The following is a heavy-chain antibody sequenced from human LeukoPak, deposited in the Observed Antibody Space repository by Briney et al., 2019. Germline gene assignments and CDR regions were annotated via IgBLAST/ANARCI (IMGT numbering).Heavy chain of an antibody. J-gene: IGHJ5*02. V-gene: IGHV3-23*01. CDR2: ISGSGSNT. CDR1: GFTFSSYA. D-gene: IGHD6-13*01. CDR3: ASAKRQQLVLGNWFDP. Sequence: PGGSLRLSCAASGFTFSSYAMNWVRQAPGKGLEWVSTISGSGSNTYYADSVKGRFTISRDNAKNSLYLQMNSLRVEDTAVYYCASAKRQQLVLGNWFDPWGQGTLVTVSS.